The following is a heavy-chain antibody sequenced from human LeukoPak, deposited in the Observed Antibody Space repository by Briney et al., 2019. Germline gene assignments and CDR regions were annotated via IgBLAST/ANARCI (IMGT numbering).Heavy chain of an antibody. CDR2: IFYSGST. J-gene: IGHJ4*02. Sequence: SQTVSLTCIVSGDSITSGGYYWIWIRQPPGKALEWIGFIFYSGSTFYNPSLKSRVTMSVDTSKNQFSLKLSTVTAADTAVYYCARDRRGGNFFDYWGQGTLVSVSS. D-gene: IGHD4-23*01. CDR3: ARDRRGGNFFDY. CDR1: GDSITSGGYY. V-gene: IGHV4-31*03.